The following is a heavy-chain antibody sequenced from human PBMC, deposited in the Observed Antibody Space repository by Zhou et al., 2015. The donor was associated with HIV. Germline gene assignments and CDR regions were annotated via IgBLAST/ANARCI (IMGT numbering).Heavy chain of an antibody. Sequence: QVQLVQSGAEVKKPGSSVKVSCKASGGTFSSYGISWVRKAPGQGLEWMGGIIPVLGTTHYAQRFQGRVSITADRSTSTAYMELRSLTSEDTAVYFCARSSVNHDNAFDLWGQGTKVIVSS. CDR1: GGTFSSYG. CDR3: ARSSVNHDNAFDL. CDR2: IIPVLGTT. J-gene: IGHJ3*01. V-gene: IGHV1-69*06. D-gene: IGHD1-14*01.